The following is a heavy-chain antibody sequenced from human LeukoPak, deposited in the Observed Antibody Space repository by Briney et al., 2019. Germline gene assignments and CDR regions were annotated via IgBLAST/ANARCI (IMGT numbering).Heavy chain of an antibody. Sequence: GGSLRLSCAASGFTFSSYSMNWVRQAPGKGLEWVSSISSSSSYIYYADSVKGRFSISRDNAKNSLYLQMNSLRAEDTAVYYCARALPSPLYSGSYADAFDIWGQGTMVTVSS. J-gene: IGHJ3*02. CDR1: GFTFSSYS. CDR3: ARALPSPLYSGSYADAFDI. V-gene: IGHV3-21*01. D-gene: IGHD1-26*01. CDR2: ISSSSSYI.